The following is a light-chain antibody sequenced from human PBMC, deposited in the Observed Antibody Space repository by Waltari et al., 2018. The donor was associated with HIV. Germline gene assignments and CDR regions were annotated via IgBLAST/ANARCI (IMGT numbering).Light chain of an antibody. Sequence: SYELTQPLSVSVALGQTARITCGGNNIGSKNVHWYQQKPGQAPVLVIYRDSNRPSWIPWPFPCPHSGNPAPLTLRRAQGGDWAYHFLPVWDRRTYVVFRRGTQLTLL. CDR2: RDS. CDR1: NIGSKN. V-gene: IGLV3-9*01. CDR3: PVWDRRTYVV. J-gene: IGLJ2*01.